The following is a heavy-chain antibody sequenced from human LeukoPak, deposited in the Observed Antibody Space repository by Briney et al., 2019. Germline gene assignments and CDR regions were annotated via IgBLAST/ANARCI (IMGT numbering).Heavy chain of an antibody. D-gene: IGHD2-15*01. J-gene: IGHJ4*02. CDR2: ISSSGGST. CDR1: GFTFSNYA. Sequence: QAGGSLRLSCAASGFTFSNYAMSWARRAPGKGLEWVSSISSSGGSTYYADSVKGRFTISRDISKNTLYLQMNSLRAEDTAVYYCAKEGGYCSGVSCYFDYWGQGTLVTVSS. V-gene: IGHV3-23*01. CDR3: AKEGGYCSGVSCYFDY.